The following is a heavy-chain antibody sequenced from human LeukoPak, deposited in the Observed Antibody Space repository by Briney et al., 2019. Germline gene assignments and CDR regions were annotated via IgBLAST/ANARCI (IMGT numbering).Heavy chain of an antibody. CDR1: GFPFSDSW. CDR3: SRRLDY. CDR2: IKQDGSEK. J-gene: IGHJ4*02. V-gene: IGHV3-7*01. Sequence: QAGGSLRLSCAASGFPFSDSWMDWVRQAPGKGMEWVANIKQDGSEKHYADSVKGRFTISRDNAKNSLFLQMNGLRAEDTAVYYCSRRLDYWGQGALVTVSS.